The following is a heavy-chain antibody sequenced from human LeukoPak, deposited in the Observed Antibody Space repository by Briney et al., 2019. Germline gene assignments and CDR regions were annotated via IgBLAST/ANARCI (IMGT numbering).Heavy chain of an antibody. CDR1: GDTFTSYA. D-gene: IGHD6-6*01. CDR2: INTNTGNP. V-gene: IGHV7-4-1*02. J-gene: IGHJ4*02. Sequence: ASVKVSCKASGDTFTSYAISWVRQAPGQGLEWMGWINTNTGNPTYAQGFTGRFVFSLDTSVSAAYLQISSLKAEDTAVYYCARTKKYSSSSRLPIFDYWGQGTLVTVSS. CDR3: ARTKKYSSSSRLPIFDY.